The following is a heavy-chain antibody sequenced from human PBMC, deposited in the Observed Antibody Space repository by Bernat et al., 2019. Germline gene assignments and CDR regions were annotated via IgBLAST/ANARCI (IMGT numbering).Heavy chain of an antibody. CDR2: ISYDGRNT. CDR1: GFTFSSYA. CDR3: GRGEWPSTSVDAEYFHH. J-gene: IGHJ1*01. D-gene: IGHD3-16*01. V-gene: IGHV3-30*04. Sequence: QVQLVESGGGVVQPGRSLRLSCAASGFTFSSYAMHWVRQAPGKGLEWVAVISYDGRNTYYADSLKGRFTISRDNSKNTLYLQMNSLTEDTAVYYCGRGEWPSTSVDAEYFHHWGQGTLVTVSS.